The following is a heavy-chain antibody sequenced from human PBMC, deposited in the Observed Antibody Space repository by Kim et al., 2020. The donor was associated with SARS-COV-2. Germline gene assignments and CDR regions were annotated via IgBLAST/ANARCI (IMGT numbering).Heavy chain of an antibody. Sequence: SVKVSCKASGGTFSSYAISCVRQAPGQGLAWMGGMIPIFGTVNYAQKFQGRVTITADEPTSTAYMELSSLRSEDTAVYYCARGTAYGYVGYYYYYGMDVWGQGTTVTVAS. V-gene: IGHV1-69*13. CDR3: ARGTAYGYVGYYYYYGMDV. J-gene: IGHJ6*02. D-gene: IGHD5-18*01. CDR2: MIPIFGTV. CDR1: GGTFSSYA.